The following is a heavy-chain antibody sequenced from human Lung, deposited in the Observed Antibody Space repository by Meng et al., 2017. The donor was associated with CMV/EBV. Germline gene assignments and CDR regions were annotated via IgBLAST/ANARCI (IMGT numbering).Heavy chain of an antibody. CDR2: ISSRGSTI. D-gene: IGHD3-22*01. J-gene: IGHJ4*02. V-gene: IGHV3-11*01. CDR3: ARGFGANYYDRSGYYGGVY. Sequence: FSDYYMIWTRQAPGKGLEGVSYISSRGSTIYYADSRKGRFTISRDNANNSLYLQMSSLRAEDTAVYYCARGFGANYYDRSGYYGGVYWGQGTLVTVSS. CDR1: FSDYY.